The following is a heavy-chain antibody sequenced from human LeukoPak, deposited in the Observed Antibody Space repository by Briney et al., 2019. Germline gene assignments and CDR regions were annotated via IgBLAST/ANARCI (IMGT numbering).Heavy chain of an antibody. CDR1: GFTFSSYA. CDR3: AKDFPIYGAPDY. CDR2: ISGSGDST. J-gene: IGHJ4*02. V-gene: IGHV3-23*01. D-gene: IGHD4-17*01. Sequence: GGSLRLSCAASGFTFSSYAMSWVRQAPGKGLEWVSAISGSGDSTYYADSVKGRIIISRDNSKNTLYLQMNSLRAEDTAVYYCAKDFPIYGAPDYWGQGTLVTVSS.